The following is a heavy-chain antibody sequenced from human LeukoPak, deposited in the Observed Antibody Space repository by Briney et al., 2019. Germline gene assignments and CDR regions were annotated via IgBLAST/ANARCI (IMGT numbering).Heavy chain of an antibody. V-gene: IGHV4-59*01. J-gene: IGHJ4*02. CDR1: GGSISSYY. CDR3: ARSKDILTGYCFDY. CDR2: IYYSGST. Sequence: SETLSLTCTVSGGSISSYYWSWIRQPPGKGLEWIGYIYYSGSTNYNPSLKSRVTISVDTSKNQFSLKLSSVTVADTAVYYCARSKDILTGYCFDYWGQETLVTVSS. D-gene: IGHD3-9*01.